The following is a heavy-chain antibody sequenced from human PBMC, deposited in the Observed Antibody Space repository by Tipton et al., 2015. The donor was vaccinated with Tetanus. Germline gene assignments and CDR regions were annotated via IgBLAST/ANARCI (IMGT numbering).Heavy chain of an antibody. CDR1: GDSTRNINYY. CDR2: IYYSGNT. CDR3: ARQGMTGYEIFDN. Sequence: TLSLTCAVSGDSTRNINYYWGWVRQPPGKGLEWLASIYYSGNTYYNPSLRSRLTISLDTAKNQFSLKMQSVTGADTALYLCARQGMTGYEIFDNWGRGTQVTVSS. D-gene: IGHD5-12*01. J-gene: IGHJ4*02. V-gene: IGHV4-39*01.